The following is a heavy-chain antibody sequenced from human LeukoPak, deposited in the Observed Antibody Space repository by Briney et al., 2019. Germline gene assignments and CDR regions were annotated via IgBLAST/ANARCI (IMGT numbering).Heavy chain of an antibody. D-gene: IGHD6-13*01. CDR3: AKRITTPGPYFDY. Sequence: SGGSLRLSCAASGFTFSTYAMIWVRQAPGKGLEWVSSISGSGGSTYYADSVKGRFTISRDNSKNTLYLQMNNLRAEDTAVYYCAKRITTPGPYFDYWGQGTLVTVSS. CDR1: GFTFSTYA. CDR2: ISGSGGST. V-gene: IGHV3-23*01. J-gene: IGHJ4*02.